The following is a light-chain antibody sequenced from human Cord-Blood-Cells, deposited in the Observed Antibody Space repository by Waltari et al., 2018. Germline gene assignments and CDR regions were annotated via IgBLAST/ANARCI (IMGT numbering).Light chain of an antibody. V-gene: IGKV3-11*01. CDR1: QSVSSY. Sequence: EIVLTQSPATLSLSPGERATLSCRASQSVSSYLAWYQQKPGQAPSLLIYDASNRATGIPARFSVSGSGIDFTLTISSLEPEDFAVYYCQRRSNWPPTWTFGQGTKVEIK. J-gene: IGKJ1*01. CDR2: DAS. CDR3: QRRSNWPPTWT.